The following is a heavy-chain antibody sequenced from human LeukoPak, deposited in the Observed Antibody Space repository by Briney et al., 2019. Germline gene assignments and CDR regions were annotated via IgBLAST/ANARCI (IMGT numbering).Heavy chain of an antibody. CDR2: ISGSGGST. Sequence: PGGSLRLSCAASGFTFSDHAMSWVRQAPGKGLEWVSAISGSGGSTHYADSVKGRFTISRDNSKNTVYLQMNSLRAEDTAVYYCAKTTTGYSSGRFPGWPVDYWGQGTLVTVSS. D-gene: IGHD6-19*01. CDR1: GFTFSDHA. J-gene: IGHJ4*02. V-gene: IGHV3-23*01. CDR3: AKTTTGYSSGRFPGWPVDY.